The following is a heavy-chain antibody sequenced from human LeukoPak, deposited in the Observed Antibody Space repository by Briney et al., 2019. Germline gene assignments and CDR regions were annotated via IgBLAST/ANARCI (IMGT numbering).Heavy chain of an antibody. CDR3: AKDLGIAARRGDY. CDR1: GFTFSSFA. CDR2: ISNDGSDA. J-gene: IGHJ4*02. Sequence: GGSLRLSCAASGFTFSSFAMHWVRQAPGKGLEWVAVISNDGSDAYYADSVKGRFTISRDNSKNTLYLQMNSLRAEDTAVYYCAKDLGIAARRGDYWGQGTLVTVSS. D-gene: IGHD6-6*01. V-gene: IGHV3-30-3*01.